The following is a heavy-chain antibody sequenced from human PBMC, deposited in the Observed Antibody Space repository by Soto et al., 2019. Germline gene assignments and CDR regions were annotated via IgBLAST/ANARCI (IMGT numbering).Heavy chain of an antibody. CDR2: IYYSGST. Sequence: SETLSLTCTVSGGSISSSSYYWGWIRQPPGKGLEWIGSIYYSGSTYYNPSLKSRVTISVDTSKNQFSLKLSSVTAADTAVYYCARLPRDCGGDCYLFDYWGQGTLVTVSS. J-gene: IGHJ4*02. CDR3: ARLPRDCGGDCYLFDY. V-gene: IGHV4-39*01. D-gene: IGHD2-21*02. CDR1: GGSISSSSYY.